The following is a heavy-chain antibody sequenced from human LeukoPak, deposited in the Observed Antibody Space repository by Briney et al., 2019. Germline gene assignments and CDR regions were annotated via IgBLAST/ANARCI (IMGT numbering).Heavy chain of an antibody. CDR1: GFTVSRNY. Sequence: PGGSLRLSCAASGFTVSRNYMSWVRQAPGKGLEWVGRIKSKTDGGTTDYAAPVKGRFTISRDDSKNTLYLQMNSLNTEDTAVYYCTTSPARGNYWGQGALVTVSS. CDR3: TTSPARGNY. J-gene: IGHJ4*02. V-gene: IGHV3-15*01. CDR2: IKSKTDGGTT. D-gene: IGHD3-16*01.